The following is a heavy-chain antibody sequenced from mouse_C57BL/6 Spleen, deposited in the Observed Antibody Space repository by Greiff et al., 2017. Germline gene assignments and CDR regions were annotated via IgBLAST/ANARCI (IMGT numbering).Heavy chain of an antibody. Sequence: QVQLQQPGAELVKPGASVKMSCKASGYTFTSYWITWVKQRPGQGLEWIGDIYPGSGSTNYNEKFKSKATLTVDTSSSTAYMQLSCLTTEDSAVYYCARKGDYEDYAMAYWGQGTSVTVSS. CDR3: ARKGDYEDYAMAY. D-gene: IGHD2-4*01. CDR2: IYPGSGST. CDR1: GYTFTSYW. V-gene: IGHV1-55*01. J-gene: IGHJ4*01.